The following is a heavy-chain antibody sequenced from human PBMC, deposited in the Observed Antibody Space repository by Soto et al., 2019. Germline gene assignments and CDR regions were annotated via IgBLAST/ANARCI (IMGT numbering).Heavy chain of an antibody. J-gene: IGHJ4*02. Sequence: GESLKISCKGSGYSFTSYRIGWVRQMPGKGLEWMGIIYPGDPDTRYSPSFQGQVTISADKSISTAYLQWSSLKASDTAMYYCASSLYDSSGYYYVAPSGFDYWGQGTLVTVSS. D-gene: IGHD3-22*01. V-gene: IGHV5-51*01. CDR1: GYSFTSYR. CDR3: ASSLYDSSGYYYVAPSGFDY. CDR2: IYPGDPDT.